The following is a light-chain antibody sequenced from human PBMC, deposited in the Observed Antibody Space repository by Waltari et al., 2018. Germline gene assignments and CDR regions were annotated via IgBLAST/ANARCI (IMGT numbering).Light chain of an antibody. CDR3: QSADSSGAYRV. CDR1: ALPEQY. CDR2: KDN. V-gene: IGLV3-25*03. Sequence: SYELTQPPSVAVSPGQTARIPCSGAALPEQYANWSQQKAGQAPMLVIYKDNERPAGIPDRYSGSSSGTIVTLTISGVQAEDEADYYCQSADSSGAYRVFGGGTKLTVL. J-gene: IGLJ3*02.